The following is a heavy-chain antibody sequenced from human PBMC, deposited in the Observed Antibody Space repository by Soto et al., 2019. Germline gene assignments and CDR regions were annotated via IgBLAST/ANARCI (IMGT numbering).Heavy chain of an antibody. CDR1: GFTFSSYA. CDR2: ISGSGGST. Sequence: EVQLLESGGGLVQPGGSLRLSCAASGFTFSSYAMSWVRQAPGKGLEWVSAISGSGGSTYYADSVKGRFTISRDNSQNTLYLQMNSLRAEDTAVYYCAKWEATVTTRYYYMDVWGKGTTVTVSS. D-gene: IGHD4-17*01. CDR3: AKWEATVTTRYYYMDV. V-gene: IGHV3-23*01. J-gene: IGHJ6*03.